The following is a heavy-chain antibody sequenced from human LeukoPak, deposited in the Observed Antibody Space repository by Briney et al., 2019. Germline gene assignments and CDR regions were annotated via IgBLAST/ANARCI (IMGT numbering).Heavy chain of an antibody. CDR3: ARDLYYYGSENYVPGFPDY. J-gene: IGHJ4*02. CDR1: GFNFNIYE. CDR2: ISSSVSNTI. Sequence: PAGSLRLSCAASGFNFNIYEMNWVRQAPGKGLEWVSYISSSVSNTIYYADSVKGRFTISRANAKNSLYLHMNSLRAEDTAVYYCARDLYYYGSENYVPGFPDYWGQGTLVTASS. D-gene: IGHD3-10*01. V-gene: IGHV3-48*03.